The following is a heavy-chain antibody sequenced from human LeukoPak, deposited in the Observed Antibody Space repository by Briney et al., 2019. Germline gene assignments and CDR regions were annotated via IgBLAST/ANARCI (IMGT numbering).Heavy chain of an antibody. J-gene: IGHJ4*02. V-gene: IGHV4-34*01. CDR3: ARALGYSYGPDRSLYFDY. D-gene: IGHD5-18*01. Sequence: SETLSLTCAVYGGSFSGYYWSWIRQPPGKGLEWIGEINHSGSTNYNPSLKSRVTISVDTSKNQFSLKLSSVTAADTAVYYCARALGYSYGPDRSLYFDYWGQGTLVTVSS. CDR1: GGSFSGYY. CDR2: INHSGST.